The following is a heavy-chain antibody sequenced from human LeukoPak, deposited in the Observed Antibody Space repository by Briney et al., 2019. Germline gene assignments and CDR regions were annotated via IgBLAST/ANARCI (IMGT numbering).Heavy chain of an antibody. CDR2: ISGSGGST. D-gene: IGHD3-3*01. CDR3: ADHRAQFWSGYPFDY. CDR1: GFTFSSYA. V-gene: IGHV3-23*01. J-gene: IGHJ4*02. Sequence: GGSLRLSCAASGFTFSSYAMSWVRQAPGKGLEWVSAISGSGGSTYYADSVKGRFTISRDNPKNILYLQMNSLRAEDTAVYYCADHRAQFWSGYPFDYWGQGTLVTVSS.